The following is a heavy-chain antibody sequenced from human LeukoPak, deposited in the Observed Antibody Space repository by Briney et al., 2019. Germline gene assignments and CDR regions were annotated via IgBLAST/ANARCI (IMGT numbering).Heavy chain of an antibody. D-gene: IGHD3-22*01. V-gene: IGHV4-59*01. Sequence: SETLSLTCTVSGGSISSYYWNWIRQPPGKGLEWIGYIYYSGSTNYNPSLKSRVTISVDTSKNQFSLKLSSVTAADTTVYYCARGADSSGYYSIFYFDYWGQGTLVTVSS. CDR1: GGSISSYY. J-gene: IGHJ4*02. CDR2: IYYSGST. CDR3: ARGADSSGYYSIFYFDY.